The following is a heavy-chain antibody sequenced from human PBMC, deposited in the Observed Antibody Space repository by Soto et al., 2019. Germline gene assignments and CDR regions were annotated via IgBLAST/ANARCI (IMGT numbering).Heavy chain of an antibody. D-gene: IGHD5-18*01. Sequence: QVQLVESGGGVVQPGRSLRLSCAASGFTFSSYAMHWVRQAPGKGLEWVAVISYDGSNKYYADSVKGRFTISRDNSKNTLYLQMNSLRAEDTAVYYCARVRSGGSYGYYYYYGMDVWGQGTTVTVSS. J-gene: IGHJ6*02. V-gene: IGHV3-30-3*01. CDR1: GFTFSSYA. CDR3: ARVRSGGSYGYYYYYGMDV. CDR2: ISYDGSNK.